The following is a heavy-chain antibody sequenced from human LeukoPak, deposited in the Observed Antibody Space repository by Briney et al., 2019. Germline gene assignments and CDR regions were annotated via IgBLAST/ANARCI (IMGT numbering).Heavy chain of an antibody. D-gene: IGHD3-22*01. CDR1: GFTFSDYY. J-gene: IGHJ3*02. V-gene: IGHV3-11*04. Sequence: GGSLRLSCAASGFTFSDYYMSWIRQAPGKGLEWVSYISSSGSTIYYADSVKGRFTISRDNAKNSLYLQMNSLRAEDTAVYYCARDCRSSGYSPHAFDIWGQGTMVTVSS. CDR2: ISSSGSTI. CDR3: ARDCRSSGYSPHAFDI.